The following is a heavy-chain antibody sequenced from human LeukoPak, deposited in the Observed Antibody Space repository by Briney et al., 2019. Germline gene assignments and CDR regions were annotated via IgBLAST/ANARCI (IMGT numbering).Heavy chain of an antibody. CDR1: GFTFSSYW. CDR2: IKHDGTEI. CDR3: ARSLDY. Sequence: GGSLRLFCAASGFTFSSYWMTWVRQAPGKGLEWVATIKHDGTEIYYVDSVKGRFTISRDNARSSLYLQMNSLRAEDTAVYYCARSLDYWGQGTLVTVSS. J-gene: IGHJ4*02. V-gene: IGHV3-7*01.